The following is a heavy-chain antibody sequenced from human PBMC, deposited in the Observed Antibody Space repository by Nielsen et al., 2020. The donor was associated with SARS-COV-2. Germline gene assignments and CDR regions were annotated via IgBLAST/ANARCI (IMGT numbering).Heavy chain of an antibody. D-gene: IGHD3/OR15-3a*01. CDR2: IYHSGST. V-gene: IGHV4-30-2*01. J-gene: IGHJ3*02. Sequence: TLSLTCAVSGGSISSGGYSWSWLRQPPGKGLEWIGYIYHSGSTYYNPSLKSRVTISVDRSKNQFSLKLSSVTAADTAVYYCARLFWTGLTYAFDIWGQGTMVTVSS. CDR1: GGSISSGGYS. CDR3: ARLFWTGLTYAFDI.